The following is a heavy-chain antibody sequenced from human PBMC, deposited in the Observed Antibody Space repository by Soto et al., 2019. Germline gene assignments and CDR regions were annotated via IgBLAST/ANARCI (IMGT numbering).Heavy chain of an antibody. CDR3: ARACSGGSCYVGAFDI. CDR2: INPNSGGT. V-gene: IGHV1-2*02. D-gene: IGHD2-15*01. Sequence: QVQLVQSGAEVKKPGASVKVSCKASGYTFTGYYMHWVRQAPGQGLEWMGWINPNSGGTNYAQKFQGRVTMTRDTSISTAYMELSRLRSDDTAVYYCARACSGGSCYVGAFDIWDQGTMVTVSS. J-gene: IGHJ3*02. CDR1: GYTFTGYY.